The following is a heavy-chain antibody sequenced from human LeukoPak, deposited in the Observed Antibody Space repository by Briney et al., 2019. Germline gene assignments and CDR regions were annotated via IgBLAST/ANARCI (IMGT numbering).Heavy chain of an antibody. CDR1: GYTFTGYY. CDR3: ARAGRRPNIVVVAAAMRSWFDP. V-gene: IGHV1-2*06. Sequence: ASVRVSCKASGYTFTGYYMHWVRQAPGQGLEWMGRINPNSGGTNYAQKFQGRVTMTRDTSISTAYMELSRLRSDDTAVYYCARAGRRPNIVVVAAAMRSWFDPWGQGTLVTVSS. J-gene: IGHJ5*02. D-gene: IGHD2-2*01. CDR2: INPNSGGT.